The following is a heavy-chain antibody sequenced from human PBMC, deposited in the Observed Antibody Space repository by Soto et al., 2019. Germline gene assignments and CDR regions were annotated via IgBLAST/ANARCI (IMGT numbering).Heavy chain of an antibody. V-gene: IGHV3-23*01. CDR2: IDGSGGIT. D-gene: IGHD3-10*01. Sequence: QLLQSGGGLVQPGGSLTLSCAASGFPFGTTDMSWVRQAPGEGLEWVSTIDGSGGITFYADSVKGRFTISRDNSRNTVYLQMNSLRGDDTALYYCAKNSGWFNTWGQGALVTVSS. CDR3: AKNSGWFNT. J-gene: IGHJ5*02. CDR1: GFPFGTTD.